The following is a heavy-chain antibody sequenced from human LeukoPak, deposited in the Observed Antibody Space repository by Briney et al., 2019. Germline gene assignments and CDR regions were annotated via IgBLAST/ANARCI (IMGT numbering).Heavy chain of an antibody. V-gene: IGHV3-48*04. D-gene: IGHD6-13*01. J-gene: IGHJ3*02. CDR3: ARDSPYLQQRDAFDI. CDR2: ISSSSSII. Sequence: GGSLRLSCAASGLVFSSYNMNWVRQAPGRGLEWVSYISSSSSIIYYADSVKGCFTISRDNAKNSLYLQMNSLRADDTAVYYCARDSPYLQQRDAFDIWGQGTMVTVSS. CDR1: GLVFSSYN.